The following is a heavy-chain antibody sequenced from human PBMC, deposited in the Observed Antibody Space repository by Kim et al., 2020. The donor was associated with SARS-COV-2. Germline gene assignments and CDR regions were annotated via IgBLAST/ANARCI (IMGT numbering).Heavy chain of an antibody. D-gene: IGHD2-2*01. CDR3: VRDRTAAAGAFDI. Sequence: ASVKVSCKASGYTFTIYGIQWVRQAPGQRLEWMGWINAGNGVTKYSQKFQGRVTITRDTSANTVYMELTSLRSEDTAVYYCVRDRTAAAGAFDIWGQGTMVTVSS. CDR1: GYTFTIYG. J-gene: IGHJ3*02. CDR2: INAGNGVT. V-gene: IGHV1-3*01.